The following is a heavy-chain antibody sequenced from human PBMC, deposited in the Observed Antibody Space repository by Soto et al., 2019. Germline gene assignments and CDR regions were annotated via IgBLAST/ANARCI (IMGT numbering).Heavy chain of an antibody. V-gene: IGHV3-30*18. CDR3: AKDIPIYGGGDYYYGMDV. CDR2: ISYDGSNK. Sequence: QVQLVESGGGVVQPGRSLRLSCAASGFTFSSYGMHWVRQAPGKGLEWVAVISYDGSNKYYADSVKGRFTISRDNSKNTLYLQMNSLRAEDTAVYYCAKDIPIYGGGDYYYGMDVWGQGTTVTVSS. D-gene: IGHD4-17*01. CDR1: GFTFSSYG. J-gene: IGHJ6*02.